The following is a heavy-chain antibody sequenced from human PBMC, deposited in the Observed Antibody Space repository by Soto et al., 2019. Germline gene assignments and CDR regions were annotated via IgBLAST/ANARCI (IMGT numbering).Heavy chain of an antibody. D-gene: IGHD2-2*01. J-gene: IGHJ5*02. Sequence: QVQLVQSGAEVKKPGASVKVSCKTSGYTFTSYSISWVRQAPGQGLEWMGWINVYNGNKKYAQKLHGRVTITTDTSTSTAYMELRSLRSDDTAVYYCARDLAVGWFDPWGQGTLVTVSS. CDR3: ARDLAVGWFDP. CDR1: GYTFTSYS. CDR2: INVYNGNK. V-gene: IGHV1-18*01.